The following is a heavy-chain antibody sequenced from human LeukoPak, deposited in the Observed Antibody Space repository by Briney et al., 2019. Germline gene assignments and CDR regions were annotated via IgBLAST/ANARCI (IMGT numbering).Heavy chain of an antibody. D-gene: IGHD6-6*01. V-gene: IGHV1-46*01. Sequence: GASVKVSCKASGYTFTGYYLHWVRQAPGQGLEWMGIINPSGGSTSYAQKFEGRVTMTRDTSTSTVYMELSSLRSEDTAVYYCARDRYSSSYENYYFEYWGQGTLVTVSS. CDR3: ARDRYSSSYENYYFEY. CDR2: INPSGGST. CDR1: GYTFTGYY. J-gene: IGHJ4*02.